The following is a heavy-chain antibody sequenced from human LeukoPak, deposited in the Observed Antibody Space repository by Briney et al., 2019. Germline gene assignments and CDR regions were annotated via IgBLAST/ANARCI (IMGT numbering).Heavy chain of an antibody. CDR1: GFTFSTYA. D-gene: IGHD3-10*01. V-gene: IGHV3-30*04. J-gene: IGHJ4*02. Sequence: GRSLRLSCAASGFTFSTYAMHWVRQAPGKGLEWVAAMSSDGNYKYYADSVKGRFTISRDNSRNTLDLQMDSLRAEDTAVYYCARRRLHVLRGVTGPPDFWGQGTLVTVSS. CDR2: MSSDGNYK. CDR3: ARRRLHVLRGVTGPPDF.